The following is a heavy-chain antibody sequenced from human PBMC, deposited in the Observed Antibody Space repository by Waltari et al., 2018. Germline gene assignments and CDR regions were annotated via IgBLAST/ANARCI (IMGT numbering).Heavy chain of an antibody. J-gene: IGHJ4*02. Sequence: QVQLVQSGAEVKKPGASVKVSCKASGYTFTGYYIHWVRQAPGQGLEWMGWINPNNGDTKDEQEFQGRVTMTRETSISTAYMELNSLRSDDTAVYYCARDRGSYFDYWGQGTLVTVSS. CDR3: ARDRGSYFDY. V-gene: IGHV1-2*02. CDR1: GYTFTGYY. CDR2: INPNNGDT. D-gene: IGHD1-26*01.